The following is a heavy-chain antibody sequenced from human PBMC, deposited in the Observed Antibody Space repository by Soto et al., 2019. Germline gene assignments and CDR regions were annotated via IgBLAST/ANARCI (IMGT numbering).Heavy chain of an antibody. V-gene: IGHV3-21*01. CDR3: ARDAREGFGIAEENWFDP. J-gene: IGHJ5*02. CDR2: ISSSSSYI. Sequence: GGSLRLSCAASGFPFTGYWMHWVRQAPGKGLEWVSSISSSSSYIYYVDSVKGRFTISRDNAKNSLYLQMNSLRAEDTAVYYCARDAREGFGIAEENWFDPWGQGTLVTVSS. D-gene: IGHD2-21*01. CDR1: GFPFTGYW.